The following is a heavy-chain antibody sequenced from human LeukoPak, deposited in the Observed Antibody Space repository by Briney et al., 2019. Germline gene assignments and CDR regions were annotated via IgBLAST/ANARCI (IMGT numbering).Heavy chain of an antibody. CDR3: ARGEQLVSPFDY. CDR1: GFTFSSYA. V-gene: IGHV3-30-3*01. CDR2: ISYDGGNK. D-gene: IGHD6-13*01. Sequence: GGSLRLSCAASGFTFSSYAMHWVRQAPGKGLEWVAVISYDGGNKYYADSVKGRFTISRDNSKNTLYLQMNSLRAEDTAVYYCARGEQLVSPFDYWGQGTLVTVSS. J-gene: IGHJ4*02.